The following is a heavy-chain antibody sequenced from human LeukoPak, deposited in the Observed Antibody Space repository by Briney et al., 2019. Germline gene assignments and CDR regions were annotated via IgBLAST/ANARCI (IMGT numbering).Heavy chain of an antibody. J-gene: IGHJ4*02. CDR2: INAGNGNT. Sequence: GASVKVSCKASGYTFTSYAMHWVRQAPGQRLEWMGWINAGNGNTKYSQKFQGRVTMTRDTSTSTVYMELSSLRSEDTAEYYCARALRVYGDSLLFDYWGQGTLVTVSS. CDR3: ARALRVYGDSLLFDY. CDR1: GYTFTSYA. D-gene: IGHD4-17*01. V-gene: IGHV1-3*01.